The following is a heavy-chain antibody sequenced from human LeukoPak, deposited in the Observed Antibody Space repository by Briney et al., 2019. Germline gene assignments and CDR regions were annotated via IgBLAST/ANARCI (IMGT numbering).Heavy chain of an antibody. Sequence: SSETLSLTCAVYGGPFSGYYWSWIRQPPGKGLEWIGEIDHSGSTNYNPSLKSRVTISVDTSKNQFSLKLSSVTAADTAVYYCARGLVATYYDFWSGYTKRWFDPWGQGTLVTVSS. CDR3: ARGLVATYYDFWSGYTKRWFDP. D-gene: IGHD3-3*01. V-gene: IGHV4-34*01. CDR1: GGPFSGYY. J-gene: IGHJ5*02. CDR2: IDHSGST.